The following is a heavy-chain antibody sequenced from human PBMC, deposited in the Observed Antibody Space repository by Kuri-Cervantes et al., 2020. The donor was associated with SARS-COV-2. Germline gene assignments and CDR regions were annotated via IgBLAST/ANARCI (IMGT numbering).Heavy chain of an antibody. V-gene: IGHV3-20*01. D-gene: IGHD3-3*01. CDR2: INWNGGST. J-gene: IGHJ4*02. Sequence: GESLKISCAASGFTFDDYGMSWVRQAPGKGLEWVSGINWNGGSTGYADPVKGRFTISRDNAKNSLYLQMNSLRAEDTALYHCASHPKRFLEWLFDYWGQGTLVTVSS. CDR1: GFTFDDYG. CDR3: ASHPKRFLEWLFDY.